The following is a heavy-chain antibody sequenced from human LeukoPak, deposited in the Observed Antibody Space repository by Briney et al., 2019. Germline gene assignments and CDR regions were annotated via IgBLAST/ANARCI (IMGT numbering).Heavy chain of an antibody. V-gene: IGHV4-61*02. CDR1: GRSISSGSYY. D-gene: IGHD2-2*01. J-gene: IGHJ6*02. CDR3: ARDGLVVPAAMPYYYYYAMDV. CDR2: MYTSGTT. Sequence: PSETLSLTCTVSGRSISSGSYYWSWIRRPAGKGLERNGRMYTSGTTNYHRSLKSRVTISLDTSQNQFSLKLSSVTAADTAVYYCARDGLVVPAAMPYYYYYAMDVWGQGTTVTVSS.